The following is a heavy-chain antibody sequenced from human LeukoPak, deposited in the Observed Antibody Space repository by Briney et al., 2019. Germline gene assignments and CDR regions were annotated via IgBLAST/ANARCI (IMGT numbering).Heavy chain of an antibody. CDR1: GFTFSSYW. CDR3: ARALIAAAGTFRLGY. Sequence: GGSLRLSCAASGFTFSSYWMHWVRQAPGKGLVRVSRINSDGSSTSYADSVKGRFTISRDNAKNTLYLQMNSLRAEDTAVYYCARALIAAAGTFRLGYWGQGTLVTVSS. V-gene: IGHV3-74*01. J-gene: IGHJ4*02. CDR2: INSDGSST. D-gene: IGHD6-13*01.